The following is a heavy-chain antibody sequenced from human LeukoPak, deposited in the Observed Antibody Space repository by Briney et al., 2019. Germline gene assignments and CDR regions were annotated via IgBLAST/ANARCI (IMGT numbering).Heavy chain of an antibody. D-gene: IGHD5-12*01. V-gene: IGHV3-23*01. CDR3: AKTSRANSAYDSPFDY. J-gene: IGHJ4*02. CDR1: GFTFSTYA. Sequence: GGSLRLSCAASGFTFSTYAMSWVRQAPGKGLEWVSAISTSGGTTYYADSVKGRFTISRDNSKNTLFLQMNSLRAEDTAIYYCAKTSRANSAYDSPFDYWGQGTLVTVSS. CDR2: ISTSGGTT.